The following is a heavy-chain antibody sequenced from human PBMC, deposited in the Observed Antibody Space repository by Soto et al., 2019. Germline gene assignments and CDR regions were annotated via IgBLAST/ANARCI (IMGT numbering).Heavy chain of an antibody. V-gene: IGHV3-7*03. D-gene: IGHD4-17*01. CDR3: TRDVYGAKGWLGS. CDR1: GFTFSNYW. J-gene: IGHJ4*02. CDR2: IKQDGGEK. Sequence: PGGSLRLSCAASGFTFSNYWMTWVRQAPGKGLEWVANIKQDGGEKYYVDSVKGRFTISRDNAKNSLNLQMNGLRAEDTAVYSFTRDVYGAKGWLGSWGRGTLVSVAS.